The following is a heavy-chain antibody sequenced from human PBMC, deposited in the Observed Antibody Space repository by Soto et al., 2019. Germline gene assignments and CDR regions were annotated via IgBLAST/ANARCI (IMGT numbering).Heavy chain of an antibody. J-gene: IGHJ4*02. CDR3: ASVPYYGSGGDGPYFFDY. CDR1: GDSITKSTYY. D-gene: IGHD2-15*01. Sequence: SETLSLTCTVSGDSITKSTYYWAWVRQTPGKGPEWIGSIYYAGNTYYNPSLQSRVTISVDASKNQFSLELQSVTAADSAVYYCASVPYYGSGGDGPYFFDYWGQGILVTVSS. CDR2: IYYAGNT. V-gene: IGHV4-39*01.